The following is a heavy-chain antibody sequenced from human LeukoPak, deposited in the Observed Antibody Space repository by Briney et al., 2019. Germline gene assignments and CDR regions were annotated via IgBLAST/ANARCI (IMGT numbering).Heavy chain of an antibody. J-gene: IGHJ4*02. CDR2: ISSSGSTI. CDR1: GFTFSSYE. V-gene: IGHV3-48*03. CDR3: ASWGRWDPYYFDY. Sequence: GGSLRLSCAASGFTFSSYEMNWVRRAPGKGLEWVSYISSSGSTIYYADSVKGRFTISRDNAKNSLYLQMNSLRAEDTAVYYCASWGRWDPYYFDYWGQGTLVTVSS. D-gene: IGHD3-16*01.